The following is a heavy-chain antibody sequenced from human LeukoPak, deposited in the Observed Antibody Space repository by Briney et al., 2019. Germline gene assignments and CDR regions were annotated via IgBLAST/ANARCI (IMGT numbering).Heavy chain of an antibody. CDR3: ASWDWGLSYYFDY. J-gene: IGHJ4*02. CDR2: ISSSSSTI. V-gene: IGHV3-48*04. CDR1: GFTFSSYS. Sequence: PGGSLRLSCAASGFTFSSYSMNWVCQAPGKGLEWVSYISSSSSTIYYADSVKGRFTISRDNAKNSLYLQMNSLRAEDTAVYYCASWDWGLSYYFDYWGQGTLVTVSS. D-gene: IGHD3-16*01.